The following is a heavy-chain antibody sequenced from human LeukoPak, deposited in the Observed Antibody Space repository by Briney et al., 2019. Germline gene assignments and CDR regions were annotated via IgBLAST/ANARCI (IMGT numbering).Heavy chain of an antibody. CDR1: GFTFSSYS. CDR2: ISSSSSYI. CDR3: AKENSGSYPDAFDI. J-gene: IGHJ3*02. D-gene: IGHD1-26*01. Sequence: PGGSLRLSCAASGFTFSSYSMNWVRQAPGKGLEWVSSISSSSSYIYYADSVKGRFTISRDNSKNTLYLQMNSLRAEDTALFYCAKENSGSYPDAFDIWGQGTMVTVSS. V-gene: IGHV3-21*04.